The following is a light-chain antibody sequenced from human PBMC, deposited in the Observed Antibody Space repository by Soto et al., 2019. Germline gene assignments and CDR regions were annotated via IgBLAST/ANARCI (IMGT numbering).Light chain of an antibody. J-gene: IGKJ1*01. Sequence: DIQMTQSPSTLSASVGDRVTITCRASQSISSWLAWYQQKPGKAPKLLIYKASSLESGVPSRFSGSGSGTEFTLTISSLQPDDFATYYCQHQRTFGQGTTVEIK. V-gene: IGKV1-5*03. CDR1: QSISSW. CDR3: QHQRT. CDR2: KAS.